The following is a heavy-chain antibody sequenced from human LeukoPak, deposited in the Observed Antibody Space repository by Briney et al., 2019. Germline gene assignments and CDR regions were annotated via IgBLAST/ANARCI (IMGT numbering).Heavy chain of an antibody. CDR1: GFTFSDYY. Sequence: PGGSLRLSCAASGFTFSDYYMSWICQAPGKGLEWVSYISSSGSTIYYADSVKGRFTISRDNAKNSLYLQMNSLRAEDTAVYYCARDSQRTRSPKNYYDSSGYSDAFDIWGQGTMVTVSS. CDR2: ISSSGSTI. CDR3: ARDSQRTRSPKNYYDSSGYSDAFDI. D-gene: IGHD3-22*01. V-gene: IGHV3-11*01. J-gene: IGHJ3*02.